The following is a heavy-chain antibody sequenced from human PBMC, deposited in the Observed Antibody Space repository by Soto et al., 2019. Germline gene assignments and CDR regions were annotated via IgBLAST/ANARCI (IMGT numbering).Heavy chain of an antibody. Sequence: GGSLRLSCAASGFTFSDYWMTWVRQAPGKGLEWVANIKKDGSEKHYVDSVKGRFTISRDNAKNSLYLQMNSLRAEDTAVYYCARHTSRPRVDYWGQGTLVTVSS. J-gene: IGHJ4*02. CDR1: GFTFSDYW. CDR2: IKKDGSEK. CDR3: ARHTSRPRVDY. D-gene: IGHD6-13*01. V-gene: IGHV3-7*05.